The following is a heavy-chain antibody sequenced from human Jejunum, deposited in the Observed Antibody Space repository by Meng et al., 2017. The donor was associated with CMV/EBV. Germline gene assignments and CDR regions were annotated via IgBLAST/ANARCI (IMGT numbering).Heavy chain of an antibody. CDR3: AEFDYSLYNFDY. J-gene: IGHJ4*02. Sequence: SPHIFGRTAMRWVRQAPGKGLEWLAVISYDGYTKKYADSVQGRFTISRDNSKNMLYLQLNSARTEDTAVYYCAEFDYSLYNFDYWGQGTLVTVSS. CDR2: ISYDGYTK. V-gene: IGHV3-30-3*01. D-gene: IGHD4-11*01. CDR1: PHIFGRTA.